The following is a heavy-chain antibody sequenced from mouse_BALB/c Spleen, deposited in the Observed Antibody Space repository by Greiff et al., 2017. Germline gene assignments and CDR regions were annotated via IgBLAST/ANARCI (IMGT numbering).Heavy chain of an antibody. J-gene: IGHJ4*01. Sequence: EVMLVESGGGLVKPGGSLKLSCAASGFAFSSYDMSWVRQTPEKRLEWVAYISSGGGSTYYPDTVKGRFTISRDNAKNNLYLQMSSLRSEDTALYYCARYAGDYAMDYWGQGTSVTVSS. V-gene: IGHV5-9*03. CDR2: ISSGGGST. D-gene: IGHD6-1*01. CDR1: GFAFSSYD. CDR3: ARYAGDYAMDY.